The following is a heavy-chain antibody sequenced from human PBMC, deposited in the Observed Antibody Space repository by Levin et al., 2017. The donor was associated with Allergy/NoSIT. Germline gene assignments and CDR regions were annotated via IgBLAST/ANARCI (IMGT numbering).Heavy chain of an antibody. V-gene: IGHV3-74*01. D-gene: IGHD6-13*01. CDR1: GFSFSSTW. Sequence: PGGSLRLSCAASGFSFSSTWMNWVRLDPGKGLVWVAQITTDGSDTRYADSVKGRFPISRDNAKNTVYLQMNSLRVEDTAVYYCARDWYHTFDYWGRGTQVTVSS. CDR3: ARDWYHTFDY. CDR2: ITTDGSDT. J-gene: IGHJ4*02.